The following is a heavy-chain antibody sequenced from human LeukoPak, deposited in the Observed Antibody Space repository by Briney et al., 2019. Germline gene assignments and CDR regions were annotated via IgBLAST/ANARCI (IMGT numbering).Heavy chain of an antibody. J-gene: IGHJ4*02. V-gene: IGHV3-23*01. Sequence: PGGSLRLSCAASGFTFSSYGMSWVRQAPEKGLEWVSAISASGDNTYYLASVKGRFTISRDNSRNTLYLQMNSLRAEDTAVYYCAKDLQNHRVGYSDYWGQGTLVTVSS. CDR2: ISASGDNT. CDR1: GFTFSSYG. D-gene: IGHD1-14*01. CDR3: AKDLQNHRVGYSDY.